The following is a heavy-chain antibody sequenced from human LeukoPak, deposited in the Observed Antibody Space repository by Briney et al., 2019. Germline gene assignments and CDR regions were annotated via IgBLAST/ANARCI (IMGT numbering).Heavy chain of an antibody. V-gene: IGHV3-7*01. Sequence: GGSLRLSCAASGFSFCGNWMRRVRQAPGKGLEWVANINQGGSDKYYVDSVKGRFTISRDNANNLLYLQMNSLRGEDTAVYYCTRDRSRAEDDWGQGTLVTVSS. CDR2: INQGGSDK. D-gene: IGHD1-14*01. J-gene: IGHJ4*02. CDR3: TRDRSRAEDD. CDR1: GFSFCGNW.